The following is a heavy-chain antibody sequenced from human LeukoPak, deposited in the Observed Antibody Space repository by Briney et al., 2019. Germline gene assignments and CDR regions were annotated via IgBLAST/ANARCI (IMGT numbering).Heavy chain of an antibody. CDR1: GGSISSGYY. V-gene: IGHV4-38-2*02. D-gene: IGHD3-22*01. CDR3: ARDPYYDSSGYYFSLDY. Sequence: SETLSLTCTVSGGSISSGYYWGWIRQPPGKGLEWIGSIYHSGTTYYNPSLKSRVTISLDMSRNQFSLKLSSVTAADTAVYYCARDPYYDSSGYYFSLDYWGQGTLVTVSS. CDR2: IYHSGTT. J-gene: IGHJ4*02.